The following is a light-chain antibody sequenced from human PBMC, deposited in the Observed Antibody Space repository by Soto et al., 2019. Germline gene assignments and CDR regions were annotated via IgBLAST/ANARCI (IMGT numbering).Light chain of an antibody. J-gene: IGKJ2*01. V-gene: IGKV3D-15*01. CDR1: QSVSTN. CDR2: DAS. CDR3: QYHNTWPPVYT. Sequence: EMVLTQSPATLSVSPGGRATLSCRASQSVSTNLAWYQQKPGQAPRLLIYDASTRATAIPARFSGSGSGTEFTLTISSLQSEDFAVYYCQYHNTWPPVYTFGQGTKLEIK.